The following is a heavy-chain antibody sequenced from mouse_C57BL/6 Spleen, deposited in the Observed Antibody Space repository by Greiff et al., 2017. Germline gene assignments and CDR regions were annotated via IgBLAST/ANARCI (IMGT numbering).Heavy chain of an antibody. CDR2: IDPSDSET. Sequence: QVHVKQPGAELVRPGSSVKLSCKASGYTFTSYWMHWVKQRPIQGLEWIGNIDPSDSETHYNQKFKDKATLTVDKSSSTAYMQLSSLTSEDSAVYYCARGRYGSNYAMDYWGQGTSVTVSS. V-gene: IGHV1-52*01. D-gene: IGHD1-1*01. CDR3: ARGRYGSNYAMDY. CDR1: GYTFTSYW. J-gene: IGHJ4*01.